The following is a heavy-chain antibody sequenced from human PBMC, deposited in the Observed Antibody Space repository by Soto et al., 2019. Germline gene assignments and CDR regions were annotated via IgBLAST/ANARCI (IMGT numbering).Heavy chain of an antibody. D-gene: IGHD2-21*01. Sequence: GGSLRLSCTASGFTFSNYWMSWVRQAPGKGLEWVANIGQDGSQRNYVDSVKGRFTISRDNAENSLYLQMNSLRAEDTAISYCASARHIGPWGQGTLVTVSS. J-gene: IGHJ5*02. V-gene: IGHV3-7*01. CDR2: IGQDGSQR. CDR3: ASARHIGP. CDR1: GFTFSNYW.